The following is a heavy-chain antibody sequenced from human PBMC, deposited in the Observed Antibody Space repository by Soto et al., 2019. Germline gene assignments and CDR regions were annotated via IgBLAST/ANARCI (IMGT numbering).Heavy chain of an antibody. V-gene: IGHV4-34*01. CDR3: GSGSVGIVVVVAASRWFDP. CDR1: GGSFSGYY. D-gene: IGHD2-15*01. CDR2: INHSGST. J-gene: IGHJ5*02. Sequence: SETLSLTCAVYGGSFSGYYWSWIRQPPGKGLEWIGEINHSGSTNYNPSLKSRVTISVDTSKNQFSLKLSSVTAADTAVYYCGSGSVGIVVVVAASRWFDPWGQGTLVTVSS.